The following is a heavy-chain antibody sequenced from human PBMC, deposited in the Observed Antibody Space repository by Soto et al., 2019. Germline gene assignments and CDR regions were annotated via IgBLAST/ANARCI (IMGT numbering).Heavy chain of an antibody. J-gene: IGHJ3*02. CDR1: GGSISSGDYY. V-gene: IGHV4-30-4*01. Sequence: QVQLQESGPGLVKPSQTLSLTCTVSGGSISSGDYYWSWIRQPPGKGLEWIGYIYYSGSTYYNPSLKSRVTISGDTAKNHFSLKLSSVTAADTAVYYCARGLRADAFDIWGQGTMITVSS. D-gene: IGHD3-10*01. CDR3: ARGLRADAFDI. CDR2: IYYSGST.